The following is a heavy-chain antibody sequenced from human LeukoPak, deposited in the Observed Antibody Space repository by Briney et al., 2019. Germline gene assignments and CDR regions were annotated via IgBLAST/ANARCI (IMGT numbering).Heavy chain of an antibody. Sequence: ASVKVSCKASGYTFTSYGISWVRQAPGQGLEWMGWISAYNGNTNYAQKLQGRVTMTTDTSTSTAYMELSSLRSEDTAVYYCARDMIYYSWFDPWGQGTLVTVSS. J-gene: IGHJ5*02. CDR3: ARDMIYYSWFDP. V-gene: IGHV1-18*01. CDR1: GYTFTSYG. CDR2: ISAYNGNT. D-gene: IGHD3-22*01.